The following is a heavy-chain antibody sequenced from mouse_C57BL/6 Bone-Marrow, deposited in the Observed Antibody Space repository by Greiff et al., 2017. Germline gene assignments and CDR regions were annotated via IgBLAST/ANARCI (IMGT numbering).Heavy chain of an antibody. CDR1: GFSLTSYG. D-gene: IGHD2-3*01. CDR3: ASVGYYAWFAY. Sequence: VQLQQSGPGLVQPSQSLSITCTVSGFSLTSYGVHWVRQSPGKGLEWLGVIWSGGSTDYNAAFISRLSISKDNSKSQVFFKMNSLQADDTAIYYCASVGYYAWFAYWGQGTLVTVSA. V-gene: IGHV2-2*01. J-gene: IGHJ3*01. CDR2: IWSGGST.